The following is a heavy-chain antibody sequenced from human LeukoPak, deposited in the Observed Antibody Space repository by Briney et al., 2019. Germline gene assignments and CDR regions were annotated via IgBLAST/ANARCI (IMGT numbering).Heavy chain of an antibody. CDR1: GYTFTGYY. V-gene: IGHV1-2*02. Sequence: ASVKVSCEASGYTFTGYYMHWVRQAPGQGLEWMGWINPNSGGTNYAQKFQRRVTMTRDTSISTAYKELSRLRSDDTAVYYCASRIPYCSSTSCYTDYYGMDVWGQGTTVTVSS. J-gene: IGHJ6*02. D-gene: IGHD2-2*02. CDR3: ASRIPYCSSTSCYTDYYGMDV. CDR2: INPNSGGT.